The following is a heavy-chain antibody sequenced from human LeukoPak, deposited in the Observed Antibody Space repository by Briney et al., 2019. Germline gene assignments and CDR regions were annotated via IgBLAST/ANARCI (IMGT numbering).Heavy chain of an antibody. CDR1: GGSISSGGYY. J-gene: IGHJ5*02. D-gene: IGHD3-3*01. V-gene: IGHV4-30-2*01. CDR2: IYHSGST. Sequence: SQTLSLTCTVSGGSISSGGYYWSWIRQPPGKGLEWIGYIYHSGSTYYNPSLKSRVTISVDRSKNRFSLKLSSVTAADTAVYYCASSYTIFGVVATWGQGTLVTVSS. CDR3: ASSYTIFGVVAT.